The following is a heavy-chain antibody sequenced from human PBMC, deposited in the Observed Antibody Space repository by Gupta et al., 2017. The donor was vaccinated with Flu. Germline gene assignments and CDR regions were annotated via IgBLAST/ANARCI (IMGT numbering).Heavy chain of an antibody. Sequence: GVAFNVYAMHRDRQVPGKGMGWVSGIGRNGANSVYTDAEKGQFTISRSNAKNTLYLQITSLGPEDAAVDYYSKDIRMQYYYFGMDAWGQGTMVTVSS. V-gene: IGHV3-9*01. CDR2: IGRNGANS. J-gene: IGHJ6*02. CDR1: GVAFNVYA. CDR3: SKDIRMQYYYFGMDA.